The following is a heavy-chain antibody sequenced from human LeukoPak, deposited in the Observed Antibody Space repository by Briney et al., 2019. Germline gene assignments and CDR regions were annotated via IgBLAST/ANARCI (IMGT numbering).Heavy chain of an antibody. V-gene: IGHV4-34*01. J-gene: IGHJ5*02. Sequence: SETLSLTCAVYGGSFSGYYWSWIRQPPGKGLEGIGEINHSGSTNYNPSLKSRVTISVDTSKNQFSLKLSSVTAADTAVYYCARGQGVRFRTLVGFDPWGQGTLVTVSS. D-gene: IGHD3-3*01. CDR3: ARGQGVRFRTLVGFDP. CDR1: GGSFSGYY. CDR2: INHSGST.